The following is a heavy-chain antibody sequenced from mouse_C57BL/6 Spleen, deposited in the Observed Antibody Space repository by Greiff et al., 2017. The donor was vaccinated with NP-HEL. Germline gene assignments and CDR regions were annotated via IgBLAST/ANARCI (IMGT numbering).Heavy chain of an antibody. V-gene: IGHV7-3*01. J-gene: IGHJ4*01. CDR3: ARYAPYYNRRAMDY. D-gene: IGHD1-1*01. CDR1: GFTFTDYY. Sequence: EVMLVESGGGLVQPGGSLSLSCAASGFTFTDYYMSWVRQPPGKALEWLGFIRNKANGYTTEYSASVKGRFTISRDNSQSILYLQMNALRAEDSATYYCARYAPYYNRRAMDYWGQGTSVTVSS. CDR2: IRNKANGYTT.